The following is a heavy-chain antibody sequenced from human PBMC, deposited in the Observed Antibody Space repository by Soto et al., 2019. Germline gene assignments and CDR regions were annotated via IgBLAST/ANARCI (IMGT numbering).Heavy chain of an antibody. V-gene: IGHV3-21*02. D-gene: IGHD2-15*01. CDR2: ISSDNNYI. CDR3: ARGRTCTGATCYGGGDY. CDR1: GFTFTSYS. Sequence: DVQLVESGGGLVKPGGSPRLSCVASGFTFTSYSMLWVRQPPGKGLEWVSSISSDNNYIYYADSVKGRFTISRDNAKNSLYLQMISLRAEDTAVYYCARGRTCTGATCYGGGDYWGQGTLVTVSS. J-gene: IGHJ4*02.